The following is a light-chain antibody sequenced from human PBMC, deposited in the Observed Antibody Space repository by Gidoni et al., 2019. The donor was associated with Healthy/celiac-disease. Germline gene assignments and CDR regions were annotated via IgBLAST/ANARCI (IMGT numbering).Light chain of an antibody. CDR3: QQYYSTPLT. J-gene: IGKJ3*01. V-gene: IGKV4-1*01. CDR1: QSVLYSSNNKNY. CDR2: WAS. Sequence: DIVMTQSPESLAVSLGERATINCKSRQSVLYSSNNKNYLAWYQQKPGQPPKLLIYWASTRESGVPDRFSGSGSGTDFTLTISSLQAEDVAVYYCQQYYSTPLTFGPGTKVDIK.